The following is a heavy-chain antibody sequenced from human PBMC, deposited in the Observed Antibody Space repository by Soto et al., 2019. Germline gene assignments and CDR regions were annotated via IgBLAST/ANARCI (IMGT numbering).Heavy chain of an antibody. CDR1: GGTFSSYA. CDR3: ARSPNGNHPTDVMDV. D-gene: IGHD1-1*01. V-gene: IGHV1-69*06. CDR2: IIPIFGTA. J-gene: IGHJ6*02. Sequence: ASVKVSCKASGGTFSSYAISWVRQAPGQGLEWMGGIIPIFGTANYAQKFQGRVTITADKSTSTAYMELSSLRSEDTAVYYCARSPNGNHPTDVMDVWGQGTKCTVSS.